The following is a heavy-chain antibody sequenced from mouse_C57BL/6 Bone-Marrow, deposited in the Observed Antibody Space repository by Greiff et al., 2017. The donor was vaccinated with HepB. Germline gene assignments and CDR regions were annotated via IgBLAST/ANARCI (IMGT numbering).Heavy chain of an antibody. CDR2: IYPSDSET. D-gene: IGHD4-1*01. V-gene: IGHV1-61*01. Sequence: VQLQQPGAELVRPGSSVKLSCKASGYTFTSYWMDWVKQRPGQGLEWIGNIYPSDSETHYNQKFKDKATLTVDKSSSTAYMQLSSLTSEDSAVYYCARRGANWYAMDYWGQGTSVTVSS. CDR3: ARRGANWYAMDY. J-gene: IGHJ4*01. CDR1: GYTFTSYW.